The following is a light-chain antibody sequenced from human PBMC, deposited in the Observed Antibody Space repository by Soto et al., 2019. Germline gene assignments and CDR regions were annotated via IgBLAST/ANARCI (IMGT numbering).Light chain of an antibody. J-gene: IGKJ1*01. CDR3: PQYSSFPRT. CDR1: QSVNSGH. V-gene: IGKV3-20*01. CDR2: AAS. Sequence: SQSPATLSVTPGERATLSCRASQSVNSGHLAWYQQKPGQAPRLLIYAASSRATGIPDRFGGSGSGTDFTLIINRLQPEDFAVYYCPQYSSFPRTFAQGT.